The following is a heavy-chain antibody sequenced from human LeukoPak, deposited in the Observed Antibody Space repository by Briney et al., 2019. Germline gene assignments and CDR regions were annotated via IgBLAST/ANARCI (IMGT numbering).Heavy chain of an antibody. D-gene: IGHD6-6*01. Sequence: GGSLRHSCAPSGFTFSRYAVYRVRQAPEEGLEWVSTICGSGGNTYNTDSVKSRFTLSRDNFKNTLYLQNDSLRAKDTALYYCTALFLSSTSWSYWGQGSLVTISS. V-gene: IGHV3-23*01. J-gene: IGHJ4*02. CDR3: TALFLSSTSWSY. CDR1: GFTFSRYA. CDR2: ICGSGGNT.